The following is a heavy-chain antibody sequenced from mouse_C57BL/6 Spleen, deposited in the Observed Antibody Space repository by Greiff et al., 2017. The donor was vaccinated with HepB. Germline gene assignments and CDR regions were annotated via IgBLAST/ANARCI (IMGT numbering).Heavy chain of an antibody. D-gene: IGHD2-2*01. Sequence: QVQLKESGAELVKPGASVKLSCTASGYTFTSYWMHWVQQRPGRGLEWIGSIDPNSGGSKYNAKFKSKSTLTVDKPSSTAYMQLSSLTSEDTAAYYCARDIYYGYEGEVWGTGTTVTVSS. J-gene: IGHJ1*03. CDR1: GYTFTSYW. CDR3: ARDIYYGYEGEV. CDR2: IDPNSGGS. V-gene: IGHV1-72*01.